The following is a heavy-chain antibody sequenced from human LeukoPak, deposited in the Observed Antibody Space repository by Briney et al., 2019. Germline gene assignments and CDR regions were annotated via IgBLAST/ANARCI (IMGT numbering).Heavy chain of an antibody. V-gene: IGHV3-23*01. CDR2: ISGDGGNT. CDR1: GFTFSSYA. J-gene: IGHJ2*01. Sequence: GGSLRLSCAASGFTFSSYAMVRVRQTPGKGLEWVSTISGDGGNTFYADSVKGRFTISRDNSKNTLYLQVNSLRAEDTAIYYCAKDRVNWYFDLWGRGTLVTVSS. D-gene: IGHD3-10*01. CDR3: AKDRVNWYFDL.